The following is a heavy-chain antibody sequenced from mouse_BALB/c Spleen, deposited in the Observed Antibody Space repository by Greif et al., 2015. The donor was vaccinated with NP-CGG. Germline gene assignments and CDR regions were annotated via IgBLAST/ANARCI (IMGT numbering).Heavy chain of an antibody. CDR2: INPDSSTI. Sequence: LVESGGSLKLSCAASGFDFSRYWMSWVRQAPGKGLEWIGEINPDSSTINYTPSLKDKFIISRDNAKNTLYLQMSKVRSEDTALYYCARRYYYGRYFDVWGAGTTVTVSS. D-gene: IGHD1-1*01. J-gene: IGHJ1*01. CDR3: ARRYYYGRYFDV. CDR1: GFDFSRYW. V-gene: IGHV4-1*02.